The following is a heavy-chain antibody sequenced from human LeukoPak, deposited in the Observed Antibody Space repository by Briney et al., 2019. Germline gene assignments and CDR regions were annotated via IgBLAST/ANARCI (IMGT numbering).Heavy chain of an antibody. V-gene: IGHV1-18*01. D-gene: IGHD3-10*01. Sequence: ASVKVSCKASGGTFSSYAISWVRQAPGQGLEWMGWISAYNGNTNYAQKLQGRVTMTTDTSTSTAYMELRSLRSDDTAVYYCARGGVTMVRGVIISYFDYWGQGTLVTVSS. CDR2: ISAYNGNT. J-gene: IGHJ4*02. CDR1: GGTFSSYA. CDR3: ARGGVTMVRGVIISYFDY.